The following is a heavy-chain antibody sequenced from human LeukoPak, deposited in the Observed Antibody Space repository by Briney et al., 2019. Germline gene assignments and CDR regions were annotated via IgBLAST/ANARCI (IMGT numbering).Heavy chain of an antibody. Sequence: PSETLSLTCAVYGGSFSGYYWSWIRQPPGKGLEWIGEINHSGSTNYNPSLKSRVTISVDTSKNQFSLKLSSVTAADTAAYYCASGRTTGYYDSSGYYSPFDYWGQGTLVTVSS. CDR3: ASGRTTGYYDSSGYYSPFDY. V-gene: IGHV4-34*01. J-gene: IGHJ4*02. D-gene: IGHD3-22*01. CDR2: INHSGST. CDR1: GGSFSGYY.